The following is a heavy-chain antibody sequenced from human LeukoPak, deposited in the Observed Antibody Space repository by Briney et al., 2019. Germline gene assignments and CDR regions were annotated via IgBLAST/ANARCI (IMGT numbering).Heavy chain of an antibody. D-gene: IGHD3-16*01. Sequence: PSETLSLTCTVSGGSISSYYWSWIRQPPGKGLDWIGYIYYSGNTNYNPSLKSRVTISVDTSKNQLSLKLSSVTAAETAVYYCARPRGEFHYYAFDIWGHGTMVTVSS. CDR2: IYYSGNT. V-gene: IGHV4-59*08. CDR1: GGSISSYY. CDR3: ARPRGEFHYYAFDI. J-gene: IGHJ3*02.